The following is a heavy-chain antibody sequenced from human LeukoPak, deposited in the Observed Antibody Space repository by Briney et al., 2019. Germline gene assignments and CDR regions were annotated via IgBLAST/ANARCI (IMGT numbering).Heavy chain of an antibody. J-gene: IGHJ3*02. CDR1: GYTFTSYY. Sequence: ASVKVSCKAPGYTFTSYYMHWVRQAPGQGLEWMGIINPSGGSTSYAQKFQGRVTMTRDTSTSTVYMELSSLRSEDTAVYYCARERPSDTLTGRNAFGIWGQGTMVTVSS. V-gene: IGHV1-46*01. CDR2: INPSGGST. D-gene: IGHD3-9*01. CDR3: ARERPSDTLTGRNAFGI.